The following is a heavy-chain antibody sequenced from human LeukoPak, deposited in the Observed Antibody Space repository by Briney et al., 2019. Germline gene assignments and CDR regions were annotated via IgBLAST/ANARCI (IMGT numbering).Heavy chain of an antibody. CDR1: GVSISSSNSY. CDR3: ARAPRDRGYCGATSCFEYMDV. D-gene: IGHD2-2*01. J-gene: IGHJ6*03. CDR2: IYYSGNT. Sequence: PSETLSLTCTVSGVSISSSNSYWGWIRQPPGKGLEWIGSIYYSGNTYYNASLKSQVSISIDTSKNQFSLRLTSVTAADTAVYYCARAPRDRGYCGATSCFEYMDVWGRGTTVTISS. V-gene: IGHV4-39*07.